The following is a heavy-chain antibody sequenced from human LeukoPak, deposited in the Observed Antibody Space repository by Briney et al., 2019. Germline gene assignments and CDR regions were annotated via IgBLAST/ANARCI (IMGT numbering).Heavy chain of an antibody. CDR3: ARGLVVPATIVSPFDY. J-gene: IGHJ4*02. CDR2: INHSGST. Sequence: SETLSLTCAVYGGSFSGYYWSWIRRPPGKGLEWIGEINHSGSTNYNPSLKSRVTISVDTSKNQFSLKLSSVTAADTAVYYCARGLVVPATIVSPFDYWGQGTLVTVSS. D-gene: IGHD2-2*01. CDR1: GGSFSGYY. V-gene: IGHV4-34*01.